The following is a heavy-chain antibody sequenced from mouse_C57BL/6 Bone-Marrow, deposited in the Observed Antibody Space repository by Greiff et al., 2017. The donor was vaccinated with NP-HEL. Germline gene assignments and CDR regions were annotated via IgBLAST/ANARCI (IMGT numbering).Heavy chain of an antibody. Sequence: QVQLQQSGAELVMPGASVKLSCKASGYTFTSYWMHWVKQRPEQGLEWIGEIDPSDSYTNYNQKFKGKSTLTVDKSSSTAYMQLSSLTSEDSAVYYGARWGLKPFAYWGQGTLVTVSA. CDR1: GYTFTSYW. J-gene: IGHJ3*01. V-gene: IGHV1-69*01. CDR3: ARWGLKPFAY. D-gene: IGHD1-3*01. CDR2: IDPSDSYT.